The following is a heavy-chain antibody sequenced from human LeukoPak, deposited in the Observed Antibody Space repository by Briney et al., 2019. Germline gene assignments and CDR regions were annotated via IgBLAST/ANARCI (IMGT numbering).Heavy chain of an antibody. V-gene: IGHV4-4*07. J-gene: IGHJ4*02. D-gene: IGHD5-12*01. CDR2: IDTSGGT. CDR1: GGSISSYY. CDR3: ARDSGYEITH. Sequence: SETLSLTCTVSGGSISSYYWSWIRQPAGKGLEWIGRIDTSGGTNYNPSFKSRVTMSVDTSKNQLSLKLTSVTAADTALYYCARDSGYEITHWGQGTLVTVSS.